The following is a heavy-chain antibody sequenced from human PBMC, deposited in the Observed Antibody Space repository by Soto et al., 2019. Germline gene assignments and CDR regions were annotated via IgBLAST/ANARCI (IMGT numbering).Heavy chain of an antibody. D-gene: IGHD3-10*01. Sequence: EVQLVESGGGLVQPGGSLRLSCAASGITFSSYAMHWVRQATGKGLEYVSGLSSNGGSTYYANSVKGRFTISRDNSKNTLYLQMGSLRAEDMAVYYCARGRSGFYYFDYWGQGSLVTVSS. J-gene: IGHJ4*02. CDR1: GITFSSYA. CDR3: ARGRSGFYYFDY. CDR2: LSSNGGST. V-gene: IGHV3-64*01.